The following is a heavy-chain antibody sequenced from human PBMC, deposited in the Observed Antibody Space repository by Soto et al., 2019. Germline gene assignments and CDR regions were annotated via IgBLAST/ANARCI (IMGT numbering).Heavy chain of an antibody. CDR1: AGSFSGYN. CDR2: IYYSGST. D-gene: IGHD3-3*01. Sequence: ETLYLTCAVYAGSFSGYNWSWMRPPPGKGLERIGSIYYSGSTNYNPSLKSRVIISVDTSEHQFSLKLSSVTAADTAVYYCARGDRFLEWLAGPNPKYYYYGMDVWGQGTTVTVSS. V-gene: IGHV4-59*01. J-gene: IGHJ6*02. CDR3: ARGDRFLEWLAGPNPKYYYYGMDV.